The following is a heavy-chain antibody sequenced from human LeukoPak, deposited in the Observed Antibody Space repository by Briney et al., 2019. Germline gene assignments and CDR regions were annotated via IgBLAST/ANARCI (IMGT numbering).Heavy chain of an antibody. V-gene: IGHV1-69*04. Sequence: GASVKVSCKASGGTFSSYAISWVRQAPGQGLEWMGRIIPILGIANYAQKFQGRVTITTDESTSTTYMELSSLRSEDTAVYYCARAEKYYYDSSGFCSAFDIWGQGTMVTVSS. J-gene: IGHJ3*02. CDR1: GGTFSSYA. CDR3: ARAEKYYYDSSGFCSAFDI. CDR2: IIPILGIA. D-gene: IGHD3-22*01.